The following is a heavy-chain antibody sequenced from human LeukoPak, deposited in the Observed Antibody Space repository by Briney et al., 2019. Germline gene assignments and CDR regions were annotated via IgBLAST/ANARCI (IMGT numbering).Heavy chain of an antibody. Sequence: ASVKVSCKASGYTFTSYGISWVRQAPGQGLEWMGWISAYNGNTNYAQKLQGRVTMTTDTSTSTAYMELRSLRSDDTAVYYYARDKETYCSGGSCYSDGFDYWGQGTLVTVSS. V-gene: IGHV1-18*01. CDR2: ISAYNGNT. J-gene: IGHJ4*02. CDR1: GYTFTSYG. D-gene: IGHD2-15*01. CDR3: ARDKETYCSGGSCYSDGFDY.